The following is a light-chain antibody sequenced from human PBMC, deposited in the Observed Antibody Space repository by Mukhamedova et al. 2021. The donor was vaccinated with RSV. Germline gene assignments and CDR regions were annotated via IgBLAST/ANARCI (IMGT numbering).Light chain of an antibody. CDR2: DVS. J-gene: IGKJ4*01. V-gene: IGKV1-13*02. CDR3: QQFTSFPHMVT. Sequence: WYQRRVHGKSYQLLIYDVSTLESGVPSRFSGSGSGTDFTLTISSLQPEDLATYYCQQFTSFPHMVTFGGGTRVEIK.